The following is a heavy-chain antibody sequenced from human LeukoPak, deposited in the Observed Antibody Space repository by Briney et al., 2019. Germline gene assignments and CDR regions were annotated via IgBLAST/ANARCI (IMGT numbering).Heavy chain of an antibody. CDR3: ARDPYSGSYGNNYYYYMDV. Sequence: GGSLRLSCAASGFTFSSYSMNWVRQAPGKGLEWVSSISSSSSTIYYADSVKGRFTISRDNAQNSLYLQMNSLRAEDTAVYYCARDPYSGSYGNNYYYYMDVWGKGTTVTISS. V-gene: IGHV3-48*04. CDR2: ISSSSSTI. D-gene: IGHD5-12*01. J-gene: IGHJ6*03. CDR1: GFTFSSYS.